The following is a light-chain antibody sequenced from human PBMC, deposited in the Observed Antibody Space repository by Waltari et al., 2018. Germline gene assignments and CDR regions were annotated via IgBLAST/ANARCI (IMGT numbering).Light chain of an antibody. CDR1: QTVSSSY. CDR2: GAS. V-gene: IGKV3-20*01. CDR3: HQYGCSPDT. J-gene: IGKJ2*01. Sequence: EIVLTQSPGTLSLSPGERATLSCRASQTVSSSYLAWYQQKPGQAPRLLIYGASNRATGIPDRFSGSGSGTDFTLTISRLEPEDFAVFYCHQYGCSPDTFGQGTKLEIK.